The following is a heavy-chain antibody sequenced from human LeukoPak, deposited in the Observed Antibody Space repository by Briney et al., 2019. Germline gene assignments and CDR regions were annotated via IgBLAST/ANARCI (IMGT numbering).Heavy chain of an antibody. CDR3: AKVGRKYNWFDT. V-gene: IGHV4-30-4*08. J-gene: IGHJ5*02. CDR1: GGSIASDDNY. CDR2: IYFSGTT. D-gene: IGHD1-14*01. Sequence: SQTLSLTCTVSGGSIASDDNYWGWIRQHPEKGLEWIGHIYFSGTTHYNPSLAGRSVISVATSDNQFSLKLTYVTAADTAVYYCAKVGRKYNWFDTWGQGTLVTVSS.